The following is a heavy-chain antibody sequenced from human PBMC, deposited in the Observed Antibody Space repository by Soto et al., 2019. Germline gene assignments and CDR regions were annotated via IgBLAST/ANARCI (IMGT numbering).Heavy chain of an antibody. J-gene: IGHJ4*02. CDR2: IYSGGST. CDR3: ARDRHCSGGSGYSGSDYFDY. CDR1: GFTVSSNY. Sequence: EVQLVESGGGLVQPGGSLRLSCAASGFTVSSNYMSWVRQAPGKGLEWVSVIYSGGSTYYADSVKGRFTISRDNSKNTLYLQMNSLRAEDTAVYYCARDRHCSGGSGYSGSDYFDYWGQGTLVTVSS. D-gene: IGHD2-15*01. V-gene: IGHV3-66*01.